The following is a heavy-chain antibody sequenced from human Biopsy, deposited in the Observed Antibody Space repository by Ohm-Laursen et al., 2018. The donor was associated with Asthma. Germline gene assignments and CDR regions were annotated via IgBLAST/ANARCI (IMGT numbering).Heavy chain of an antibody. CDR2: INAGDGNT. CDR3: ARTYYDFLAGQVNDAFAL. CDR1: GYTFIHFA. D-gene: IGHD3-9*01. J-gene: IGHJ3*01. V-gene: IGHV1-3*01. Sequence: GASVKVSCKDSGYTFIHFAIHWVRQAPGQRLEWMGWINAGDGNTKYSQKFQGRVTITRDTSASTAYMDLRSPRSEDTAMYYCARTYYDFLAGQVNDAFALWGQGTMVTVSS.